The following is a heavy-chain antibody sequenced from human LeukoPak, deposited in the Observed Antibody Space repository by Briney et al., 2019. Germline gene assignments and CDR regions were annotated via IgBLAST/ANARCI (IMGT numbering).Heavy chain of an antibody. D-gene: IGHD3-22*01. J-gene: IGHJ4*02. CDR2: INPDSGGT. CDR3: ARGRYFDSNGYYAAFYFDY. V-gene: IGHV1-2*02. CDR1: GYIFRDYY. Sequence: ASVKVSCKASGYIFRDYYIHWVRQAPGQGLEWMGGINPDSGGTKDAQKFQGRITLTRDTSISTAYMELSRLTSDDRAVYYCARGRYFDSNGYYAAFYFDYWGQGTLVTVSS.